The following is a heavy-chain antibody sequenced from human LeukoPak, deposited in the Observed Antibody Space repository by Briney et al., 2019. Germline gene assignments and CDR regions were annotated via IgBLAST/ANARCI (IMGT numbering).Heavy chain of an antibody. CDR1: GFTFSSYA. V-gene: IGHV3-7*01. D-gene: IGHD2-2*01. J-gene: IGHJ4*02. CDR3: ARDRSRFYY. Sequence: GGSLRLSCAASGFTFSSYAMNWVRQAPGKGLEWVANIKEDGNEKYYVDSVKGRFNISRDNAKKSLYLQMNSLRAEDTAVYYCARDRSRFYYWGQGTPVTVSS. CDR2: IKEDGNEK.